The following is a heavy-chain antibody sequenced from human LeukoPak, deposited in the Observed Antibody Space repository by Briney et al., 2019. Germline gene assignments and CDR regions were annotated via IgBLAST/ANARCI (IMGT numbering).Heavy chain of an antibody. V-gene: IGHV4-39*01. J-gene: IGHJ4*02. Sequence: SETLPLTCTVSGGSIRSSNSYWGWIRQPPGKRLEWIGSMYSSGSTNYKPSLRSRVTISLDTSKNQFSLKLSSVTAADTAVYYCARHAGSYYTYNFDYWGQGTLVTVSS. CDR2: MYSSGST. CDR1: GGSIRSSNSY. D-gene: IGHD3-22*01. CDR3: ARHAGSYYTYNFDY.